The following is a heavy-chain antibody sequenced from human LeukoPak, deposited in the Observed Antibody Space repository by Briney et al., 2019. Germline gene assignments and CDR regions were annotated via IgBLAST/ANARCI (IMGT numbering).Heavy chain of an antibody. V-gene: IGHV4-61*01. CDR2: IYYSGST. D-gene: IGHD4-11*01. CDR3: AREGVTKYYFDY. CDR1: GGSISSSSYY. J-gene: IGHJ4*02. Sequence: SETLSLTCTVSGGSISSSSYYWSWIRQPPGKGLEWIGYIYYSGSTDYNPSLKSRVTISVDTSKNQFSLKLSSVTAADTAVYYCAREGVTKYYFDYWGQGTLVTVSS.